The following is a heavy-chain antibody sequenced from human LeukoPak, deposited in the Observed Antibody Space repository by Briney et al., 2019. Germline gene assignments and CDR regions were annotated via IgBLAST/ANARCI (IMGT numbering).Heavy chain of an antibody. CDR2: IYYSGST. CDR3: ARGTDAGIAVANDY. Sequence: SQTLSLTCTVSGGSISSGGYYWSWIRQHPGKGLEWIGYIYYSGSTNYNPSLKSRVTISVDTSKNQFSLKLSSVTAADTAVYYCARGTDAGIAVANDYWGQGTLVTVSS. D-gene: IGHD6-19*01. J-gene: IGHJ4*02. V-gene: IGHV4-31*03. CDR1: GGSISSGGYY.